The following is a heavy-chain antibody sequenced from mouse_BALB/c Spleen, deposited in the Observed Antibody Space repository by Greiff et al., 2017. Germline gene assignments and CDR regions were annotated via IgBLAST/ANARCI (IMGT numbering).Heavy chain of an antibody. V-gene: IGHV5-4*02. Sequence: EVMLVESGGGLVKPGGSLKLSCAASGFTFSDYYMYWVRQTPEKRLEWVATISDGGSYTYYPDSVKGRFTISRDNAKNNLYLQMSSLKSEDTAMYYCARDSSRYFDVWGAGTTVTVSS. CDR1: GFTFSDYY. CDR2: ISDGGSYT. D-gene: IGHD1-1*01. CDR3: ARDSSRYFDV. J-gene: IGHJ1*01.